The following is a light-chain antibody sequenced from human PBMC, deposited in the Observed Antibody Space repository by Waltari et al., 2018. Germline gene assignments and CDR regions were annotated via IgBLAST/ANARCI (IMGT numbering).Light chain of an antibody. CDR3: QQSHLTPT. Sequence: IQMTQPAPSLPASVADTVTISRLQSQPILNFLNWYQHKPGKAPKLLIYAASTLQSGVPSRFSGSRSGTDFALTITSLQPEDFATYYCQQSHLTPTFGGGTKVQI. J-gene: IGKJ4*01. CDR1: QPILNF. V-gene: IGKV1-39*01. CDR2: AAS.